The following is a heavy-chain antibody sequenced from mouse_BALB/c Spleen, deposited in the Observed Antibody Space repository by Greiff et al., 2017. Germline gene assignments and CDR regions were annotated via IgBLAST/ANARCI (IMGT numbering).Heavy chain of an antibody. V-gene: IGHV1-5*01. CDR1: GYTFTSYW. CDR2: IYPGNSDT. CDR3: TRYYYGYEAMDY. Sequence: EVQLQQSGTVLARPGASVKMSCKASGYTFTSYWMHWVKQRPGQGLEWIGAIYPGNSDTSYNQKFKGKAKLTAVTSTSTAYMELSSLTNEDSAVYYCTRYYYGYEAMDYWGQGTSVTVSS. D-gene: IGHD1-2*01. J-gene: IGHJ4*01.